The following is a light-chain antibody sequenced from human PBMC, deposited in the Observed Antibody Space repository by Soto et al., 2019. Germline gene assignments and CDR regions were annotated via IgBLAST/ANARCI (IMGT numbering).Light chain of an antibody. CDR2: EVS. CDR1: SSDVGGYNY. CDR3: SSYTRSSTRV. J-gene: IGLJ3*02. Sequence: QSALTQPASVSGSPGQSITISCTGTSSDVGGYNYVSWYQQHPGKAPKLMIYEVSNRPSGVSNRSSGSKSGNTASLTSAGLQAEDEADYYCSSYTRSSTRVFGGGTKLTVL. V-gene: IGLV2-14*01.